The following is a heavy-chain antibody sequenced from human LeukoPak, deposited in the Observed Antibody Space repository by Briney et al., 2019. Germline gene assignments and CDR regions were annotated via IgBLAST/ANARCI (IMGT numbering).Heavy chain of an antibody. J-gene: IGHJ4*02. D-gene: IGHD4-11*01. CDR2: IYHSGST. CDR3: ARGQIDYSNYGAHFDY. V-gene: IGHV4-30-2*01. Sequence: PSETLSLTCTVSGGSISSGGYYWSWIRQPPGKGLEWIGYIYHSGSTYYNPSLKSRVTISVDRSKNQFSLKLSSVTAADTAVYYCARGQIDYSNYGAHFDYWGQGTLVTVSS. CDR1: GGSISSGGYY.